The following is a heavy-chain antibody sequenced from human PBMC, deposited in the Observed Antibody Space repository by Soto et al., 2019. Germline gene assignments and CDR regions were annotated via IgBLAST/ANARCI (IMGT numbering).Heavy chain of an antibody. D-gene: IGHD3-3*01. Sequence: GASVKVSCKASGYTFTGYYMHWVRQAPGQGLEWMGIINPSGGSTSYAQKFQGRVTMTRDTSTSTVYMELSSLRSEDTAVYYCARDQIETGAYDFWSGYYSLIDYWGQGPLVTVSS. J-gene: IGHJ4*02. CDR1: GYTFTGYY. CDR3: ARDQIETGAYDFWSGYYSLIDY. CDR2: INPSGGST. V-gene: IGHV1-46*01.